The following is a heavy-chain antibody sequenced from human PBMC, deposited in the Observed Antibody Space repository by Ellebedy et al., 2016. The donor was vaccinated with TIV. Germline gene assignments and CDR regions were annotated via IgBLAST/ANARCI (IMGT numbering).Heavy chain of an antibody. D-gene: IGHD3-10*01. CDR2: IIPTFGTA. V-gene: IGHV1-69*13. CDR3: ARGRFGELLLPLSFDY. Sequence: ASVKVSCKASGGTFSSYAISWVRQAPGQGLEWMGGIIPTFGTANYAQKFQGRVTITADESTSTAYMELSSLRSEDTAVYYCARGRFGELLLPLSFDYWGQGTLVTVSS. J-gene: IGHJ4*02. CDR1: GGTFSSYA.